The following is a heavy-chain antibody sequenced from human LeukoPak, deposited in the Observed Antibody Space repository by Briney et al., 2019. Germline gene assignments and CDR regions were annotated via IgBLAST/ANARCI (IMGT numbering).Heavy chain of an antibody. CDR1: GFTFSSYS. CDR3: ARDEGSLLTTVTPGAFDI. Sequence: GGSLRLSCAASGFTFSSYSMNWVRQAPGKGLEWVSYISSSSSTIYYADSVKGRFTISRDNAKNSLYLQMNSLRDEDTAVYYCARDEGSLLTTVTPGAFDIWGQGTMVTVS. D-gene: IGHD4-17*01. V-gene: IGHV3-48*02. J-gene: IGHJ3*02. CDR2: ISSSSSTI.